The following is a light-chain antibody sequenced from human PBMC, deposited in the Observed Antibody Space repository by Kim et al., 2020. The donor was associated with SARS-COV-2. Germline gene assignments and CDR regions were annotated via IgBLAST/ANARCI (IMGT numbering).Light chain of an antibody. CDR3: NSRDSSGNHVV. J-gene: IGLJ2*01. Sequence: SSELTQDPAVSVALGQTVRITCQGDSLRSYYASWYQQKPGQAPVLVIYGKNNRPSGIPDRFSGPSSGNTASLTITGDQAEDEADYYCNSRDSSGNHVVFGGGTQLTVL. CDR2: GKN. CDR1: SLRSYY. V-gene: IGLV3-19*01.